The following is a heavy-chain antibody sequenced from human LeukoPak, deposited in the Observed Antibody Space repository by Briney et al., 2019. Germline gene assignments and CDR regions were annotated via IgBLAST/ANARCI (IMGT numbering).Heavy chain of an antibody. V-gene: IGHV1-2*02. Sequence: ASVKVCCKASGYTFTGYYMHWVRQAPGQGLEWMGWINPNSGGTNYAQKFQGRVTMTRDTSISTAYMELSRLRSDDTAVYYCARGLLYYYYYMDVWGKGTTVTVSS. CDR3: ARGLLYYYYYMDV. D-gene: IGHD2/OR15-2a*01. CDR1: GYTFTGYY. CDR2: INPNSGGT. J-gene: IGHJ6*03.